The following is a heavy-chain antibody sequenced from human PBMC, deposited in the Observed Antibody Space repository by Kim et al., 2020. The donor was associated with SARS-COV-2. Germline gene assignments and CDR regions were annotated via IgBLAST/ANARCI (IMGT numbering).Heavy chain of an antibody. D-gene: IGHD3-22*01. V-gene: IGHV3-23*01. CDR3: AKDNYDSSGYHWFDP. CDR1: GFTFSSYA. Sequence: GGSLRLSCAASGFTFSSYAMSWVRQAPGKGLEWVSAISGSGGSTYYADSVKGRFTISRDNSKNTLYLQMNSLRAEDTAVYYCAKDNYDSSGYHWFDPWGQGTLVTVSS. J-gene: IGHJ5*02. CDR2: ISGSGGST.